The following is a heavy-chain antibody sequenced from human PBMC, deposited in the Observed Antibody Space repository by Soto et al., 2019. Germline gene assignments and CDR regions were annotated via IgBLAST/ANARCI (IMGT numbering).Heavy chain of an antibody. D-gene: IGHD6-13*01. V-gene: IGHV3-53*01. J-gene: IGHJ3*02. CDR2: IYSGGST. CDR3: ARDGSSWSSDAFDI. Sequence: GGSLRLSCAASGFTVSSNYMSWVRQAPGKGLEWVSVIYSGGSTYYADSVKGRFTISRDNSKNTLYLQMNSLRAEDTAVYYCARDGSSWSSDAFDIWGQGTMVTVSS. CDR1: GFTVSSNY.